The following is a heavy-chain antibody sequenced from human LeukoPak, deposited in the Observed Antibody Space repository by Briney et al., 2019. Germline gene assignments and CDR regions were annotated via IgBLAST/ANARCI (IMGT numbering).Heavy chain of an antibody. CDR3: ARRKGIAVAGTRPGAFDI. Sequence: PSETLSLTRTVSGGSISSSSYYWGWIRQPPGKGLEWIGSIYYSGSTYYNPSLKGRVTISVDTSKNQFSLKLSSVTAADTAVYYCARRKGIAVAGTRPGAFDIWGQGTMVTVSS. CDR1: GGSISSSSYY. CDR2: IYYSGST. V-gene: IGHV4-39*07. D-gene: IGHD6-19*01. J-gene: IGHJ3*02.